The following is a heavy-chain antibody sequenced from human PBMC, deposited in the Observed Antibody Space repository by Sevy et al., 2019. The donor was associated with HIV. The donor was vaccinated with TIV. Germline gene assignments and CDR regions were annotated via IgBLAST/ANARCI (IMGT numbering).Heavy chain of an antibody. V-gene: IGHV3-30-3*01. D-gene: IGHD5-18*01. CDR1: GFTFGSYT. J-gene: IGHJ4*02. CDR3: ARDNNGYFFLDY. CDR2: ISQTYDGNKK. Sequence: GGSLRLSCAASGFTFGSYTLHWVHQAPGKGLEWVALISQTYDGNKKYYTDSVRGRFTISRDDSKNTRYLQLNSLRAEDTAVYYCARDNNGYFFLDYWGQGTLVTVSS.